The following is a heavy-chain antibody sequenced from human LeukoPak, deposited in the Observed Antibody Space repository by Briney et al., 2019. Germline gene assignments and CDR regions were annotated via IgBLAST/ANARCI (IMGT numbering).Heavy chain of an antibody. J-gene: IGHJ4*02. Sequence: GGSLRLSCAASGFTFSSYAMSWVRQAPGKGLEWVSAISGSGGSTYYADSVKGRFTISRDNSKNTLYLQMNSLRAEDTAVYYCAKDPGYVVVPEAPINDYWGQGTLVTVSS. CDR3: AKDPGYVVVPEAPINDY. CDR2: ISGSGGST. V-gene: IGHV3-23*01. D-gene: IGHD2-15*01. CDR1: GFTFSSYA.